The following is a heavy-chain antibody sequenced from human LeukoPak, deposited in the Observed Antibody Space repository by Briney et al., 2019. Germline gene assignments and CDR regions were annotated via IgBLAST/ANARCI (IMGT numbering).Heavy chain of an antibody. J-gene: IGHJ5*02. Sequence: SVKVSCTASGYTFTNYGINWVRQAPGQGLEWMGWINPNSGGTNYAQKFQGRVTMTRDTSISTAYMELSRLRSDDTAVYYCARSGRSTSSGYLHANWFDPWGQGTLVTVSS. CDR3: ARSGRSTSSGYLHANWFDP. D-gene: IGHD3-22*01. CDR2: INPNSGGT. V-gene: IGHV1-2*02. CDR1: GYTFTNYG.